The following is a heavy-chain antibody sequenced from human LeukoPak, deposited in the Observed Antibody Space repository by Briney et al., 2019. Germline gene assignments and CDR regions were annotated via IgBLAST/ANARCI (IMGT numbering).Heavy chain of an antibody. J-gene: IGHJ3*02. CDR1: GFTFSSYA. Sequence: GGSLRLSCAASGFTFSSYAMSWVRQAPGKGLEWVSVIYSGGSTYYADSVKGRFTISRDNSKNTLYLQMNSLRAEDTAVYYCARLHERSDAFDIWGQGTMVTVSS. D-gene: IGHD1-1*01. CDR3: ARLHERSDAFDI. CDR2: IYSGGST. V-gene: IGHV3-66*02.